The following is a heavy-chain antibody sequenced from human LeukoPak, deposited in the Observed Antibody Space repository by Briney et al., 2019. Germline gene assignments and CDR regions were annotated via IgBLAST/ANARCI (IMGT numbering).Heavy chain of an antibody. CDR2: ISWNSGSI. V-gene: IGHV3-9*01. D-gene: IGHD5-24*01. CDR1: GFTFDDYA. CDR3: ARGRGRDGSKFVVY. Sequence: GGSLRLSCAASGFTFDDYAMHWVRQAPGKGLEWVSGISWNSGSIGYADSVKGRFTISRDNAKNSLYLQMNSLRAEDTALYYCARGRGRDGSKFVVYWGQGTLVTVSS. J-gene: IGHJ4*02.